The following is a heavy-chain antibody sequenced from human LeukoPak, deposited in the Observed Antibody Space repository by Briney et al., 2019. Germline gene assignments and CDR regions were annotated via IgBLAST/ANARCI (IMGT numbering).Heavy chain of an antibody. D-gene: IGHD2-2*01. CDR1: GGSFSGYY. V-gene: IGHV4-34*01. J-gene: IGHJ4*02. CDR2: INHSGST. CDR3: AREGARGYCSSTSCFNDY. Sequence: SETLSLTCAVYGGSFSGYYWSWIRRPPGKGLEWIGEINHSGSTNYNPSLKSRVTISVDTSKNQFSLKLSSVTAADTAVYYCAREGARGYCSSTSCFNDYWGQGTLVTVSS.